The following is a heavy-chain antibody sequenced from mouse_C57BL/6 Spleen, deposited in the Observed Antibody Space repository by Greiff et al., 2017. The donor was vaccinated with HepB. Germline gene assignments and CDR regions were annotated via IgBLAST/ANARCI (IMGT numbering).Heavy chain of an antibody. CDR2: IYPSDGST. Sequence: VKLLESDAELVKPGASVKISCKVSGYTFTDYTIHGMKQRPEQGLDWIGYIYPSDGSTKYNEKFKGKATLTADNSTSTAYMLLNSLTSEDSAVYFYAKGHYRNNDYAMDYWGQGTSVTVSS. CDR3: AKGHYRNNDYAMDY. CDR1: GYTFTDYT. D-gene: IGHD2-1*01. V-gene: IGHV1-78*01. J-gene: IGHJ4*01.